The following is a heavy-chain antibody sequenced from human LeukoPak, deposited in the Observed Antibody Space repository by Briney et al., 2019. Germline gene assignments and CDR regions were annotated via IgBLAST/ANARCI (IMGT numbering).Heavy chain of an antibody. Sequence: GGSLTLSCTASGFTVGSQYLSWVRRAPGKGLEWVSVIYNDGRTSHADSVKGRFTISRDNSKNTLYLQMNSLRVDDTAMYYCARSYSSSSGGLYFFDQWGQGTLVTVSS. D-gene: IGHD6-6*01. J-gene: IGHJ4*02. V-gene: IGHV3-53*01. CDR3: ARSYSSSSGGLYFFDQ. CDR1: GFTVGSQY. CDR2: IYNDGRT.